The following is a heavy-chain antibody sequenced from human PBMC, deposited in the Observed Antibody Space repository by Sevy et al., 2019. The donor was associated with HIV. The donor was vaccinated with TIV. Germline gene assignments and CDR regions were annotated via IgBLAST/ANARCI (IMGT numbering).Heavy chain of an antibody. D-gene: IGHD6-13*01. V-gene: IGHV4-59*01. CDR3: ARESIAAAGDFDY. Sequence: SETLSLTCTVSGGSINNYYWSWIRQPPGKGLEWIGYIYYSGNTNYNPSLKSRVTISVDPSKNQFSLKLSSVTAADTAVYYCARESIAAAGDFDYWGQGTLVTVSS. J-gene: IGHJ4*02. CDR2: IYYSGNT. CDR1: GGSINNYY.